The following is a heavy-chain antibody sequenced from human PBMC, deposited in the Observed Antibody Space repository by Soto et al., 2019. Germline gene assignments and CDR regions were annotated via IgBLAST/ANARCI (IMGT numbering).Heavy chain of an antibody. D-gene: IGHD6-13*01. CDR1: GYTFTSYD. CDR2: MNPNSGNT. Sequence: QVQLVQSGAEVKKPGASVKVSCKASGYTFTSYDINWVRQATGQGLEWMGWMNPNSGNTGYAQKFQGRVTMTRNTSTSTAYMEVSSLRSEDTAVYYCARRGYSSSWYYYYYYGMDVWGQGTTVTVSS. V-gene: IGHV1-8*01. J-gene: IGHJ6*02. CDR3: ARRGYSSSWYYYYYYGMDV.